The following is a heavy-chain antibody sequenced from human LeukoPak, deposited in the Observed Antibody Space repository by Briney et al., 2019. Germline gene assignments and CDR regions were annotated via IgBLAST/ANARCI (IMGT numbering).Heavy chain of an antibody. Sequence: GASVKVSCTASGCTFTSYDINWVRQATGQGLEWMGWMNPNSGNTGYAQKFQGRVTITRNTSISTAYMELSSLRSEDTAVYYCARGTGGNSGFYYYYYYMDVWGKGTTVTVSS. CDR2: MNPNSGNT. J-gene: IGHJ6*03. CDR1: GCTFTSYD. CDR3: ARGTGGNSGFYYYYYYMDV. D-gene: IGHD4-23*01. V-gene: IGHV1-8*03.